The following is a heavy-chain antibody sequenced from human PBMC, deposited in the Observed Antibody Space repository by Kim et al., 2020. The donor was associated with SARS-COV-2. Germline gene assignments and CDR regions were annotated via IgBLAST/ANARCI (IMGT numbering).Heavy chain of an antibody. V-gene: IGHV5-51*01. CDR2: IYPGDSDT. D-gene: IGHD5-18*01. Sequence: GESLKISCKGSGYSFTSYWIGWVRQMPGKGLEWMGIIYPGDSDTRYSPSFQGQVTISADKSISTAYLQWSSLKASDTAMYYCAIFMDTAMVTNGMDVWGQGTTVTVSS. J-gene: IGHJ6*02. CDR1: GYSFTSYW. CDR3: AIFMDTAMVTNGMDV.